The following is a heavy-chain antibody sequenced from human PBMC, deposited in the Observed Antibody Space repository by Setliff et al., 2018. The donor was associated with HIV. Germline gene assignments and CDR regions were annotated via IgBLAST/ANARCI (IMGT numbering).Heavy chain of an antibody. D-gene: IGHD3-16*02. CDR2: ISVSGFTI. CDR1: GFTFRNYD. CDR3: ARDRYGASFDS. J-gene: IGHJ4*02. V-gene: IGHV3-48*03. Sequence: PGGSLRLSCAASGFTFRNYDMNWVRQAPGKGLEWVSFISVSGFTIHYADSVQGRFTISRDNARNSLSLQLNSLRADDTAVYYCARDRYGASFDSWGQGTLVTVSS.